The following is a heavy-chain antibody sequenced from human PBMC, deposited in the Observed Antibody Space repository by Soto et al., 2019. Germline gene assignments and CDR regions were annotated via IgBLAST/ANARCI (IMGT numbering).Heavy chain of an antibody. Sequence: QVQPVESGGGVVQPGRSLRLSCAASGFTFSDFGMHWVRQAPGKGLEWVAAISHDGTNQYYGDSVKGRFSISRDHSNNRLSLQMNNLRVEDTAIYYCAKETRSRAVTATRVNGMDVWGQGTTVTVSS. CDR2: ISHDGTNQ. D-gene: IGHD4-17*01. CDR1: GFTFSDFG. V-gene: IGHV3-30*18. J-gene: IGHJ6*02. CDR3: AKETRSRAVTATRVNGMDV.